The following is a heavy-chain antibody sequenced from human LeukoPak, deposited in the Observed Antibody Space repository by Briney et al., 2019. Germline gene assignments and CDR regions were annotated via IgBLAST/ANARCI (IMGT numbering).Heavy chain of an antibody. D-gene: IGHD6-19*01. CDR2: IYTSGST. Sequence: SSETLSLTCTVSGGSISSGSYYWSWIRQPAGKGLEWIGRIYTSGSTNYNPSLKSRVTISVDTSKNQFSLKLSSVTAADTAVYYCARRRSVAGTSYYYYYMDVWGKGTTVTVSS. J-gene: IGHJ6*03. CDR1: GGSISSGSYY. V-gene: IGHV4-61*02. CDR3: ARRRSVAGTSYYYYYMDV.